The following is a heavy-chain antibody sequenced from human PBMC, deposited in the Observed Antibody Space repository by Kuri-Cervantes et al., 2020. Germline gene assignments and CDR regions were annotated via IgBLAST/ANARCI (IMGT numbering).Heavy chain of an antibody. CDR1: GFTFSSYS. J-gene: IGHJ4*02. CDR2: ISSSSSYI. Sequence: GESLKISCAASGFTFSSYSMNWVRQAPGKGLEWVSSISSSSSYIYYADSVKGRFTISRDNSKNTLFLQMNSLRAEDTAVYYCASHTEDSGWYCDYWGQGTLVTVSS. D-gene: IGHD6-19*01. V-gene: IGHV3-21*04. CDR3: ASHTEDSGWYCDY.